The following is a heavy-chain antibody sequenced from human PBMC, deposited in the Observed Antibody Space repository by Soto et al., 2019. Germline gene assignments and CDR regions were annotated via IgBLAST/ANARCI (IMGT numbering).Heavy chain of an antibody. V-gene: IGHV3-23*01. Sequence: EVQLLESGGGLVQPGGSLRLSCAASGFTFSSYAMSWVRQAPVKGLEWVSAIGGSGGSKYYADSVKGRLTISRDNSKNTLYLQMNSLRAEDTAVYYCARRGSGSYYDYWGQGTLVTVSS. J-gene: IGHJ4*02. CDR1: GFTFSSYA. CDR2: IGGSGGSK. D-gene: IGHD1-26*01. CDR3: ARRGSGSYYDY.